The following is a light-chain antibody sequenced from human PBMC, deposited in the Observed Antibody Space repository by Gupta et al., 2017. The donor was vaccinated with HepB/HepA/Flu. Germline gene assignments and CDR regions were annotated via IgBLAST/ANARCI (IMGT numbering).Light chain of an antibody. J-gene: IGLJ1*01. Sequence: QPVLTQPPSASGTPGQRVTISCSGSSSNIGNDNAYWYQQLPGTAPKLLIYSYNQRPSGVPDRFSGPKSGTTASLAISGLRSEDEADYYCVGWDDSLSGYVFGAGTKVTVL. CDR1: SSNIGNDN. CDR2: SYN. V-gene: IGLV1-47*02. CDR3: VGWDDSLSGYV.